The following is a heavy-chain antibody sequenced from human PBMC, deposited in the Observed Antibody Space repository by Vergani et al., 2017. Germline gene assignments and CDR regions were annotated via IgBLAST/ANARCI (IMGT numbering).Heavy chain of an antibody. CDR2: IYYSGST. D-gene: IGHD5-12*01. CDR3: ARDYGYDFGAFDI. Sequence: QVQLQESGPGLVKPSQTLSLTCTVSGGSISSGGYYWSWIRQHPGKGLEGIGYIYYSGSTYHNPSLKSRVTISVDTSKNQFSLKLSSVTAADPAVYYCARDYGYDFGAFDIWGQGTMVTVSS. J-gene: IGHJ3*02. V-gene: IGHV4-31*03. CDR1: GGSISSGGYY.